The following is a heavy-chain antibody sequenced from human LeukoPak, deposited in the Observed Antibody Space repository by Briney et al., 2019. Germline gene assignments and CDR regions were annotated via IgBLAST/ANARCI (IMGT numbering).Heavy chain of an antibody. D-gene: IGHD1-14*01. CDR1: GFKFSDSW. Sequence: PGESLRLSYAASGFKFSDSWMSWVRQAPGKGPEWVANIKPDESEKHYVDSVKGRFTVSRDNRRNSLFLQMNSLRVEDTAVYYCATYNNWVAGDVWGQGTTVSVSS. CDR3: ATYNNWVAGDV. V-gene: IGHV3-7*01. CDR2: IKPDESEK. J-gene: IGHJ6*02.